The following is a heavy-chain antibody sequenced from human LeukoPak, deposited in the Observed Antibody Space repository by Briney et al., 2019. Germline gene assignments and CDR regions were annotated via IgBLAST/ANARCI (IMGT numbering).Heavy chain of an antibody. CDR3: AKDHHMVRGVIDY. D-gene: IGHD3-10*01. Sequence: GGSLRLSCAASGFTFDDYAMHWVRQAPGKGLEWVSGISWNSGSIGYADSVKGRFTISRDNAKNSLYLQMNSLRAEDTALYYCAKDHHMVRGVIDYWGQGSLVTVSS. CDR1: GFTFDDYA. V-gene: IGHV3-9*01. CDR2: ISWNSGSI. J-gene: IGHJ4*02.